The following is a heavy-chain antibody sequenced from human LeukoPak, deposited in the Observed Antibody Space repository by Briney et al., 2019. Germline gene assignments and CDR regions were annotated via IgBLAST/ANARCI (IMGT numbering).Heavy chain of an antibody. D-gene: IGHD1-26*01. J-gene: IGHJ4*02. CDR2: ISSSSSYI. CDR3: ARDSFGRYEKVGATTSALDY. CDR1: GFTFSSYS. V-gene: IGHV3-21*01. Sequence: PGGSLRLSCAASGFTFSSYSMNWVRQAPGKGLEWVSSISSSSSYIYYADSVKGRFTISRDNAKNSLYLQMNSLRAEDTAVYYCARDSFGRYEKVGATTSALDYWGQGTLVTVSS.